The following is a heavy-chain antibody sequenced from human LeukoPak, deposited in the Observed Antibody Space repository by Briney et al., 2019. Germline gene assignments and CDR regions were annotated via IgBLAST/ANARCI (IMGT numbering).Heavy chain of an antibody. CDR3: ARISGGSFDV. Sequence: GGSLRLSCAASGLTVNSNYMTWVRQAQRTGLEWVSLIYSGETTYCADSVKGRFTISRDTSQNTLYLQMNRLRAEDTAVYYCARISGGSFDVWGQGTTVTV. J-gene: IGHJ3*01. D-gene: IGHD3-10*01. CDR1: GLTVNSNY. V-gene: IGHV3-53*01. CDR2: IYSGETT.